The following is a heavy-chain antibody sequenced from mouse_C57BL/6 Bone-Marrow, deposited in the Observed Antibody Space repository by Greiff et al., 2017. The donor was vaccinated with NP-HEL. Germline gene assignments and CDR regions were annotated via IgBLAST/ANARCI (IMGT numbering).Heavy chain of an antibody. CDR3: ARRDYDGGDYYAMDY. Sequence: QVQLQQSGAELVRPGTSVKLSYKASGYTFTSYWMHWVKQRPGQGLEWIGVIDPSDSYTNYNQKFKGKATLTVDTSSSTAYMQLSSLTSEDSAVYYCARRDYDGGDYYAMDYWGQGTSVTVSS. J-gene: IGHJ4*01. CDR2: IDPSDSYT. D-gene: IGHD2-4*01. CDR1: GYTFTSYW. V-gene: IGHV1-59*01.